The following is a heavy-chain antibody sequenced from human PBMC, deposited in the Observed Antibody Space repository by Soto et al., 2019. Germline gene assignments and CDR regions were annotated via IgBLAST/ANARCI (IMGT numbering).Heavy chain of an antibody. CDR3: ARDGSCYYSAGYYDGKDV. V-gene: IGHV5-51*01. CDR2: IYPVDSDT. CDR1: GYSFTSYW. Sequence: LGESLKISGKGSGYSFTSYWIGWVRQMPGKGLEWMGIIYPVDSDTRYSPSFQGQVTISADKSISTAYLQWSSLKASDTAMYYCARDGSCYYSAGYYDGKDVWGQGTTVTVSS. J-gene: IGHJ6*02. D-gene: IGHD3-22*01.